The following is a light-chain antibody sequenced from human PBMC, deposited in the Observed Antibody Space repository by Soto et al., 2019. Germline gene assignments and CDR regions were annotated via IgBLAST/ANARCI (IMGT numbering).Light chain of an antibody. CDR3: QTWGTGLYVV. V-gene: IGLV4-69*01. CDR2: LNSDGSH. J-gene: IGLJ2*01. CDR1: SGHSNYA. Sequence: QLVLTQSPCASASLGASVKLTCTLSSGHSNYAIAWHQQQPEKGPRYLMKLNSDGSHSKGDGTPDRFSGSSSGAERYLTISSLQSEDEADYYCQTWGTGLYVVFGGGTKLTVL.